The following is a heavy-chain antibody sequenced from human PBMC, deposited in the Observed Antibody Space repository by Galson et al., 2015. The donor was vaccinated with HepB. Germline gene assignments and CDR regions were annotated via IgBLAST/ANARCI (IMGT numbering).Heavy chain of an antibody. V-gene: IGHV3-11*01. CDR1: GFTFSDYY. CDR3: ARDPRPYYYYYGMDV. J-gene: IGHJ6*02. Sequence: SLRLSCAASGFTFSDYYMSWIRQAPGKGLEWVSYISSSGSTIYYADSVKGRFTISRDNAKNSLYLQMNSLRAEDTAVYYCARDPRPYYYYYGMDVWGQGTTVTVSS. CDR2: ISSSGSTI.